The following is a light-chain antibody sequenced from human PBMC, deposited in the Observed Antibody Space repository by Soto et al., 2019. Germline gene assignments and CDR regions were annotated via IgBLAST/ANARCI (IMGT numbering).Light chain of an antibody. CDR2: DVS. V-gene: IGKV3-11*01. J-gene: IGKJ5*01. CDR1: KSVSNNY. Sequence: EDVLTQPPVTLSFSAGEGATLSCRASKSVSNNYVAWYQQKPGQPPRLLIYDVSNRATGIPPRFSGSGSGTDFTLTISSLEPEDSAVYYCQQRHMWPITFGQGPRLEI. CDR3: QQRHMWPIT.